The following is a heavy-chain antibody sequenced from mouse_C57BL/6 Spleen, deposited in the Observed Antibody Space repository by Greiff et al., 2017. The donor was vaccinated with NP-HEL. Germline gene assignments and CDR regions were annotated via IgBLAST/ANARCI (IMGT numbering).Heavy chain of an antibody. V-gene: IGHV5-12*01. Sequence: EVQVVESGGGLVQPGGSLKLSCAASGFTFSDYYMYWVRQTPEKRLEWVAYISNGGGSTYYPDTVKGRFTISRDNAKNTLYLQMSRLKSEDTAMYYCARHKSNPLRAMDYWGQGTSVTVSS. J-gene: IGHJ4*01. D-gene: IGHD1-2*01. CDR3: ARHKSNPLRAMDY. CDR2: ISNGGGST. CDR1: GFTFSDYY.